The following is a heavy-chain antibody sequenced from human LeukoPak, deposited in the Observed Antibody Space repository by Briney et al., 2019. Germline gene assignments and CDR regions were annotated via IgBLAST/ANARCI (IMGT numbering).Heavy chain of an antibody. D-gene: IGHD3-10*01. V-gene: IGHV4-59*02. Sequence: SETLSLTCTVSGGSVSGYYWSWIRQPPGKGLEWIGYIFYSGTTNYNPSLKSRITISIDTSKNQFSLKLNSVTAADTAVYYCASALWFGESARFDPWGQGTLVTVSS. J-gene: IGHJ5*02. CDR1: GGSVSGYY. CDR2: IFYSGTT. CDR3: ASALWFGESARFDP.